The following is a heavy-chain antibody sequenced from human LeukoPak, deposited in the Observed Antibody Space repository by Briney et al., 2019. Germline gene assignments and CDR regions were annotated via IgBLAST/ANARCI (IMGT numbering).Heavy chain of an antibody. CDR1: GYSFTSYW. CDR2: IYPGDSDT. CDR3: ARHSDYGDFETFDY. Sequence: GESLKISCKGSGYSFTSYWIGWVRQMPGKGLGWMGIIYPGDSDTRYSPSLQGQVTISAEMSISTAYLQWSSLKASDSAMYYCARHSDYGDFETFDYWGQGTLVTVSS. V-gene: IGHV5-51*01. J-gene: IGHJ4*02. D-gene: IGHD4-17*01.